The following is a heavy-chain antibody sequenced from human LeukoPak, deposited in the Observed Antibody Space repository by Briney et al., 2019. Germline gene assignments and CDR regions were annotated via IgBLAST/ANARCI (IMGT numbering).Heavy chain of an antibody. CDR1: GFTFSSYA. Sequence: PGGSLRLSCAASGFTFSSYAMSWVRQAPGKGLEWVSTISGSGGSSYYADSVKGRFAISRDNSKNTLYLQMNSLRAEDTAVYYCATIPCNWNYGDYWGQGTLVTVSS. V-gene: IGHV3-23*01. CDR2: ISGSGGSS. J-gene: IGHJ4*02. D-gene: IGHD1-20*01. CDR3: ATIPCNWNYGDY.